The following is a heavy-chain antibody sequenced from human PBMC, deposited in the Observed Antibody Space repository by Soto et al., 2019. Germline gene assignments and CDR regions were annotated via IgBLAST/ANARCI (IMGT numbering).Heavy chain of an antibody. CDR3: ARTLYGDNVDY. CDR2: MNPNSGNT. CDR1: GYTFTSYD. D-gene: IGHD4-17*01. J-gene: IGHJ4*02. V-gene: IGHV1-8*01. Sequence: QVQLVQSGAEVKKPGASVKVSCKASGYTFTSYDINWVRQATGQGLEWMGWMNPNSGNTGYAQKFQASVSTTRNSPISTAYMEVSSLRSEDTALYYCARTLYGDNVDYWGQGTLVTVSS.